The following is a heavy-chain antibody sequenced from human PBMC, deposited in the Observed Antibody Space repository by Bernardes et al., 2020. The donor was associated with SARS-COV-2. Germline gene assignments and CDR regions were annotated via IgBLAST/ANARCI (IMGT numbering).Heavy chain of an antibody. CDR3: AGVSGGWFDP. Sequence: SETLSLTCTVSGGSISSYYWSWIRQPPGKGLEWIGYIYYSGSTNYNPSLKSRVTISVDTSKNQFSLKLSSVTAADTAVYYCAGVSGGWFDPWGQGTLVTVSS. D-gene: IGHD3-16*01. CDR1: GGSISSYY. J-gene: IGHJ5*02. CDR2: IYYSGST. V-gene: IGHV4-59*01.